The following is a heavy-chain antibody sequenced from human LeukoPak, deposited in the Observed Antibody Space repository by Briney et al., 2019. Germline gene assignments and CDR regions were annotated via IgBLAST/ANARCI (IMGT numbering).Heavy chain of an antibody. D-gene: IGHD3-16*01. CDR2: IYPGDSDT. Sequence: GESLKISCKGSGYSFTSYWIGWVRQTPGKGLEGMGIIYPGDSDTRYSPSFEGQLTISAEKSISTAYQQWSSRKPSDTAMYYCASAEDYGYGMDVWGQGTTVTVSS. J-gene: IGHJ6*02. CDR1: GYSFTSYW. V-gene: IGHV5-51*01. CDR3: ASAEDYGYGMDV.